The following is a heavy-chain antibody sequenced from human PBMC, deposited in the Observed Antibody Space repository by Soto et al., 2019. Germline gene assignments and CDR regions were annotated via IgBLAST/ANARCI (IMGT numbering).Heavy chain of an antibody. CDR3: ARDRSDSSGYYSSN. CDR1: GYTFTSYG. CDR2: ISAYNGNT. Sequence: ASVKVSCKASGYTFTSYGISWVRQAPGQGLEWMGWISAYNGNTNYAQKLQGRVTMTTDTSTSTAYVELRSLRSDGTAVYYCARDRSDSSGYYSSNWGQGTLVTVSS. V-gene: IGHV1-18*01. D-gene: IGHD3-22*01. J-gene: IGHJ4*02.